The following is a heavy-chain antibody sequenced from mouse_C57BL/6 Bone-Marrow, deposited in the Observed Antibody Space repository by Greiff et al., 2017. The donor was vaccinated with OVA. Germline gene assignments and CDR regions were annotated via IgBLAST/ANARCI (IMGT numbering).Heavy chain of an antibody. CDR3: ARYLYYYAMDY. V-gene: IGHV3-8*01. J-gene: IGHJ4*01. CDR2: ISYSGST. CDR1: GYSITSDY. Sequence: EVNVVESGPGLAKPSQTLSLTCSVTGYSITSDYWNWLRKFPGNKLEYMGYISYSGSTYYNPSLKSRISITRDTSKNQYYLQLNSVTTEDTATYYCARYLYYYAMDYWGQGTSVTVSS.